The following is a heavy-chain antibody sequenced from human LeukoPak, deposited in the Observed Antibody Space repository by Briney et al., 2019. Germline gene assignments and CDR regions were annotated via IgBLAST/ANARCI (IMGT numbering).Heavy chain of an antibody. D-gene: IGHD3-22*01. CDR1: GDSISSGDYY. Sequence: SQTLSLTCTVSGDSISSGDYYWSWIRQPAGKGLEWIRRISSSGSTNYNPSLKSRVTISVDTSKNQFSLKLSSVTAADTAVYFCARGPYSYDSSGAFDIWGQGTMVTVSS. V-gene: IGHV4-61*02. CDR3: ARGPYSYDSSGAFDI. CDR2: ISSSGST. J-gene: IGHJ3*02.